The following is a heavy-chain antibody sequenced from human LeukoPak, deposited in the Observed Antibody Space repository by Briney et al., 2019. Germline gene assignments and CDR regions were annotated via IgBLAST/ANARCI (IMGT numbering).Heavy chain of an antibody. V-gene: IGHV3-9*01. CDR2: INWKGDAI. D-gene: IGHD3-10*01. Sequence: GGSLRLSCAVSGSTFDDFSIHWVRQAPGKGLEWVSGINWKGDAIGYAGSVKGRFTISIDNAKNSVYLQMNSLRPEDTALYYCAKSRLRLWFGELTGPWGQGTLVTVSS. CDR1: GSTFDDFS. J-gene: IGHJ5*02. CDR3: AKSRLRLWFGELTGP.